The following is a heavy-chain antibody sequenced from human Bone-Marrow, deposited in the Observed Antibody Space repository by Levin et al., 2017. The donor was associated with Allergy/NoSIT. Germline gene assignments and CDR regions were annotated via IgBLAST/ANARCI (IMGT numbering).Heavy chain of an antibody. Sequence: LSLTCAASGFTFSSYAMHWVRQAPGKGLEWVAVISYDGSNKYYADSVKGRFTISRDNSKNTLYLQMNSLRAEDTAVYYCARTYCSSTSCYEYYYYGMDVWGQGTTVTVSS. CDR2: ISYDGSNK. CDR3: ARTYCSSTSCYEYYYYGMDV. V-gene: IGHV3-30-3*01. J-gene: IGHJ6*02. CDR1: GFTFSSYA. D-gene: IGHD2-2*01.